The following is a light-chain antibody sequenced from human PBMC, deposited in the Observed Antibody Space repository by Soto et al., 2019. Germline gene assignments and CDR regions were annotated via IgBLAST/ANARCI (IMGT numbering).Light chain of an antibody. J-gene: IGKJ4*01. CDR3: HQYGSSPLT. CDR1: QSVSSSY. Sequence: EIVLTSSPATLSFSPVERATLSCRASQSVSSSYLAWYQQKPGLAPRLLIYDASSRATGIPDRFSGSGSGTDFTLTTSSLEPEDFAVFYCHQYGSSPLTFGGGTKVDIK. V-gene: IGKV3D-20*01. CDR2: DAS.